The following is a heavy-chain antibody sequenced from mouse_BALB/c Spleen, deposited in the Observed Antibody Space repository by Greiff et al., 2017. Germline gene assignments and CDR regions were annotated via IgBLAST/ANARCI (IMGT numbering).Heavy chain of an antibody. D-gene: IGHD2-4*01. CDR2: INPGSGGT. V-gene: IGHV1-54*01. Sequence: QVQLQQSGAELVRPGTSVKVSCKASGYAFTNYLIEWVKQRPGQGLEWIGVINPGSGGTNYNEKFKGKATLTADKSSSTAYMQLSSLTSDDSAVYFCARSQLGLRRFAYWGQGTLVTVSA. CDR1: GYAFTNYL. CDR3: ARSQLGLRRFAY. J-gene: IGHJ3*01.